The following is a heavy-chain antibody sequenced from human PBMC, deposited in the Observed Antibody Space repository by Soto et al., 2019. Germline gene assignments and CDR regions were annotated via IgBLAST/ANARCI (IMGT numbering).Heavy chain of an antibody. J-gene: IGHJ4*02. V-gene: IGHV1-46*02. CDR3: ARSIGAVSMLYFDY. D-gene: IGHD1-26*01. CDR1: GGTFNTHT. CDR2: IIPGGGST. Sequence: ASVKVSCKASGGTFNTHTFDWVRQAPGQGLEWMGRIIPGGGSTSYAQKFQDRVTMTRDTSTSTVYMELSSLRSEDTAVFYCARSIGAVSMLYFDYWGQGTLVTVSS.